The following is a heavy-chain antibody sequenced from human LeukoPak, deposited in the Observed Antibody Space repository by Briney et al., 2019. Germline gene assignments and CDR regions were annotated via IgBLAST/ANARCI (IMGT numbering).Heavy chain of an antibody. V-gene: IGHV4-39*07. CDR3: ARGSVVTMIVVVISPVDY. D-gene: IGHD3-22*01. J-gene: IGHJ4*02. Sequence: PSETLSLTCTVSGGSISSSSYYWGWIRQPPGKGLEWIGSIYYSGSTYYNPSLKSRVTISVDTSKNQFSLKLSSVTAADTAVYYCARGSVVTMIVVVISPVDYWGQGTLVTVSS. CDR2: IYYSGST. CDR1: GGSISSSSYY.